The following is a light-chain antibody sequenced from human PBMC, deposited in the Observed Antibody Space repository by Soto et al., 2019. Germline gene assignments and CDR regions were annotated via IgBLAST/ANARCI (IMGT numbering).Light chain of an antibody. J-gene: IGKJ2*01. Sequence: IQMTQSPSTLSASVGDRVTITCRASQRIFNWLAWYQQKPGKAPKLLIQKASNLETGVPSRFSGSGSGTDFTLSISSLQPDDSATYYCQQYNSFYPPVGQGTKVDSK. V-gene: IGKV1-5*03. CDR1: QRIFNW. CDR3: QQYNSFYPP. CDR2: KAS.